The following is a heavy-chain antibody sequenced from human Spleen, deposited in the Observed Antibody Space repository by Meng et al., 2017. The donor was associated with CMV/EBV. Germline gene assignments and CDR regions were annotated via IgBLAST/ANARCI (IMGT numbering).Heavy chain of an antibody. Sequence: SQTLSLTCAISGDSVSSNSGAWNWIRQSPSRGLEWLGRTFYRSKWYNDYALSVRSRITINPDTSKNQFSLQLNSVTPEDTAVYYCARDSPVYCSSISCLALTFIDHWGQGTLVTVSS. CDR3: ARDSPVYCSSISCLALTFIDH. J-gene: IGHJ4*02. CDR2: TFYRSKWYN. V-gene: IGHV6-1*01. D-gene: IGHD2-2*01. CDR1: GDSVSSNSGA.